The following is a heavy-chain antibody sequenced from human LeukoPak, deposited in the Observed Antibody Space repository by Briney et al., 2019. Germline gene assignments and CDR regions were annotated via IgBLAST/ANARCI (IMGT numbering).Heavy chain of an antibody. CDR3: ARKYCSSTSCYFPAFDI. J-gene: IGHJ3*02. CDR2: IYHSGST. CDR1: GYSISSGYY. V-gene: IGHV4-38-2*01. Sequence: SETLSLTCAVSGYSISSGYYWGWIRQPPGKGLEWIGSIYHSGSTYYNPSLKSRVTISVDTSKNQLSLKLSSVTAADTAVYYCARKYCSSTSCYFPAFDIWGQGTMVTVPS. D-gene: IGHD2-2*01.